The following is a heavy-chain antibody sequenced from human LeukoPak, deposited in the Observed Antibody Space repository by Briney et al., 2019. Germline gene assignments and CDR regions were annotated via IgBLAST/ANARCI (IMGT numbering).Heavy chain of an antibody. CDR1: GGTFSSYA. J-gene: IGHJ3*02. D-gene: IGHD3-16*01. CDR2: IIPIFGTA. Sequence: SVKVSCKASGGTFSSYAISWVRQAPGQGLEWMGGIIPIFGTANYAQKFQGRVTITTDESTSTAYMELSSLRSEDTAVYYCLLGPSQTIGAFDIWGQGTMVTVSS. V-gene: IGHV1-69*05. CDR3: LLGPSQTIGAFDI.